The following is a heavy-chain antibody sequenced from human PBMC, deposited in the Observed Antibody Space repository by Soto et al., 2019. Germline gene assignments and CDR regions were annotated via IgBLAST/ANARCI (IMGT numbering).Heavy chain of an antibody. D-gene: IGHD6-19*01. Sequence: EVQFLESGGGLVQPGGSLRLSCAASRFTFTNYAMSWVRQAPGKGLEWLSALSGSGGSTNYADSVKGRFTISRDNSKNTLYLQMNSLRVEDTALYYCTKDSGGGAGSGWSDDYWGHGTLVTVSS. J-gene: IGHJ4*01. CDR2: LSGSGGST. CDR1: RFTFTNYA. V-gene: IGHV3-23*01. CDR3: TKDSGGGAGSGWSDDY.